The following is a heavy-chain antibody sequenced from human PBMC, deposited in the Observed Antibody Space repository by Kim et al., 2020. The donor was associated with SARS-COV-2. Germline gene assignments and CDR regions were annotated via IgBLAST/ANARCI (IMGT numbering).Heavy chain of an antibody. D-gene: IGHD4-4*01. CDR3: AKMVFMDDYKYFYYDAMDV. Sequence: GRFTISRDKSKNTLYLQMNSLRDEDTALYYCAKMVFMDDYKYFYYDAMDVWGQGTTVTVSS. J-gene: IGHJ6*02. V-gene: IGHV3-23*01.